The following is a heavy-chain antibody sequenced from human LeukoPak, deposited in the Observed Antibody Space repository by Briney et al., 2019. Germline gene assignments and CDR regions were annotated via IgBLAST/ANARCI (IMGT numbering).Heavy chain of an antibody. D-gene: IGHD6-13*01. CDR1: GFTVSSNY. J-gene: IGHJ3*02. CDR2: IYSGGST. Sequence: AGGSLRLSCAASGFTVSSNYMSWVRQAPGKGLEWVSVIYSGGSTYYADSVKGRFTISRDNSKNTLYLQMNSLRAEDTAVYYCARERQGIAAAGTAFDIWGQGTMVTVSS. V-gene: IGHV3-53*01. CDR3: ARERQGIAAAGTAFDI.